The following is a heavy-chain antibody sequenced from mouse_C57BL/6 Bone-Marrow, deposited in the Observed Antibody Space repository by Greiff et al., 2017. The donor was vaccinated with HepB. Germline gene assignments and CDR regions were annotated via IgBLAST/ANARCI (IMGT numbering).Heavy chain of an antibody. D-gene: IGHD1-1*01. V-gene: IGHV1-53*01. J-gene: IGHJ2*01. CDR3: ARCGTTVVATRRKSYFDY. Sequence: QVQLQQPGTELVKPGASVKLSCKASGYTFTSYWMHWVKQRPGQGLEWIGNINPSNGGTNYNEKFKSKATLTVDKSSSTAYMQLSSLTSEDSAVYYCARCGTTVVATRRKSYFDYWGQGTTLTVSS. CDR1: GYTFTSYW. CDR2: INPSNGGT.